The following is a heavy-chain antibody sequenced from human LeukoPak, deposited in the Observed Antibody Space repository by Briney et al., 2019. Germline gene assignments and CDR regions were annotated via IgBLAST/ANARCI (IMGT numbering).Heavy chain of an antibody. V-gene: IGHV1-2*02. CDR2: INPDSGAT. CDR1: GYTFTVYY. Sequence: GASVKLSCKTSGYTFTVYYVHWVRHAPGQGLEWLAWINPDSGATNFAQRFQGRVTMTRDTSVNTVHMELNRLGSDDTAVYYCTRDLWHGGSCFHFDGWGQGTLVTASS. J-gene: IGHJ4*02. CDR3: TRDLWHGGSCFHFDG. D-gene: IGHD2-15*01.